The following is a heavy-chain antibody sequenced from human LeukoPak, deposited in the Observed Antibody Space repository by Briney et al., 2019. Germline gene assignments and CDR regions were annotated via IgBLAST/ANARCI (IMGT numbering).Heavy chain of an antibody. CDR1: GFTFSTYM. D-gene: IGHD5-12*01. Sequence: PGGSLRLSCAASGFTFSTYMMNWLRQAPVKGLEWLSYISSDSAAIYYAASVKGRFTISRDNAQKSLYLQMNNLRVEDTAVYYCVREVAYWGQGALVTVSS. CDR2: ISSDSAAI. V-gene: IGHV3-48*01. CDR3: VREVAY. J-gene: IGHJ4*02.